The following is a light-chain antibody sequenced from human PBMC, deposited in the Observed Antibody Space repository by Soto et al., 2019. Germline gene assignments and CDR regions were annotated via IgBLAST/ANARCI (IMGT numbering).Light chain of an antibody. V-gene: IGKV1-33*01. J-gene: IGKJ5*01. CDR2: DAS. Sequence: DVKMSQSPSSLSASVGDRVTITCQASQDIRNNLNWYHQKPGQAPKVLIYDASNLGTGVPSRFSGSGSGTDFTLTISSLQPEDFATYFCHQYENYPITFGQGTLLAI. CDR3: HQYENYPIT. CDR1: QDIRNN.